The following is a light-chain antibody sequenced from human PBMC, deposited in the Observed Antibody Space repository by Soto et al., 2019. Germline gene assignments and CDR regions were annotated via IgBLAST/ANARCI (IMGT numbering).Light chain of an antibody. V-gene: IGKV3-20*01. Sequence: EIVLTQSPGTLSLSPGERATLSCRASQTVTSNYLAWYQQKPGQAPRLLIFDASNRATGIPDRFSGSGSGTDFNLTINRLEPEDFAVYYCQQCAHSPRTFGQGTKVEFK. CDR1: QTVTSNY. CDR3: QQCAHSPRT. CDR2: DAS. J-gene: IGKJ1*01.